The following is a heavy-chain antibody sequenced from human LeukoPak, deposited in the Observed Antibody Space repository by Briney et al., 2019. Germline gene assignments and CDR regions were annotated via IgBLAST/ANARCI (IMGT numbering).Heavy chain of an antibody. CDR1: GYTFNNYG. J-gene: IGHJ5*02. V-gene: IGHV1-46*02. D-gene: IGHD1-26*01. Sequence: ASVKVPCKASGYTFNNYGISWVRQAPGQGLEWVGSINPTGTTTLYAQKFQGRITLTRDMSATTDYMELSSLTSEDTVVYYCARDNSVGGIAWWFDPWGQGTLVTVSS. CDR3: ARDNSVGGIAWWFDP. CDR2: INPTGTTT.